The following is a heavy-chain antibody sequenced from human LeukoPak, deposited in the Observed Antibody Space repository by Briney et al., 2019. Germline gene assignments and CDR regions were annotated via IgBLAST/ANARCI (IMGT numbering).Heavy chain of an antibody. J-gene: IGHJ6*03. V-gene: IGHV3-20*04. CDR3: AREGLSDGSGSYYYYYYMDV. D-gene: IGHD3-10*01. Sequence: GGSLRLSCAASGFTFDDYGMSWVRQAPGKGLEWVSGINWNGGSAGYADSVKGRFTISRDNAKNSLYLQMNSLRAEDTALYYCAREGLSDGSGSYYYYYYMDVWGKGTTVTVSS. CDR1: GFTFDDYG. CDR2: INWNGGSA.